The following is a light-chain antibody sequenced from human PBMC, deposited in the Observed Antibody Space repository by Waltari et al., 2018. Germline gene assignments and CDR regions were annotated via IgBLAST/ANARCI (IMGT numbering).Light chain of an antibody. CDR1: QSVSIN. J-gene: IGKJ1*01. V-gene: IGKV3-15*01. Sequence: EVVMTQSPATLSVSPGERATLSCRASQSVSINLSWYQQKPGQAPRLLMYSASIRAAGIPARFSGSGSATEFTLTISSLQSEDIAVYYCQQHNDWPRTFGQGTKVEI. CDR3: QQHNDWPRT. CDR2: SAS.